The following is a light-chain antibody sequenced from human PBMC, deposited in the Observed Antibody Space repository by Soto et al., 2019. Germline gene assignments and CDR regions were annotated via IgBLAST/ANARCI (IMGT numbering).Light chain of an antibody. CDR1: QSISSY. Sequence: DIVLTQSPGTLSLAPGESATLSCRASQSISSYLGWYQQKPGQAPRLLIYDASNKAAGIPARFSGSGSGTDFTLTSSRLEPADSAVYYCQQLSKWPLTFGGGTKVEIK. V-gene: IGKV3-11*01. J-gene: IGKJ4*01. CDR2: DAS. CDR3: QQLSKWPLT.